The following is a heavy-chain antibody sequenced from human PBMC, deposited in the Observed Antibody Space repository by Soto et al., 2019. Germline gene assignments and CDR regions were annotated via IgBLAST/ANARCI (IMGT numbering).Heavy chain of an antibody. CDR2: IVVGSGNT. CDR1: GFTFTSSA. CDR3: AAQPSDSSGYYGSYYFGY. D-gene: IGHD3-22*01. Sequence: SVKVSCKASGFTFTSSAVQWVRQARGQRLEWIGWIVVGSGNTNYAQKFQERVTITRDMSTSTAYMELSSLRSEDTAVYYCAAQPSDSSGYYGSYYFGYWGQGTLVTVSS. V-gene: IGHV1-58*01. J-gene: IGHJ4*02.